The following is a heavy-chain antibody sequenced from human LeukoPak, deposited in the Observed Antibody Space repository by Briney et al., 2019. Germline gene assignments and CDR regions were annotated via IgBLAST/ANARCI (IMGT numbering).Heavy chain of an antibody. CDR1: GFTFSSYE. Sequence: GGSLRLSCAASGFTFSSYEMNWVRQAPGKGLEWVSYISSSGSTIYYTDSVKGRFTISRDNAKNSLYLQMNSLRAEDTAVYYCARGGSSQVDYWGQGTLVTVSS. J-gene: IGHJ4*02. CDR3: ARGGSSQVDY. CDR2: ISSSGSTI. V-gene: IGHV3-48*03.